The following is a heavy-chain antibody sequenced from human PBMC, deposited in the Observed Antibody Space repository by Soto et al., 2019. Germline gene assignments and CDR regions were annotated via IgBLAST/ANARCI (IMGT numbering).Heavy chain of an antibody. CDR3: AREGILTGYDY. J-gene: IGHJ4*02. D-gene: IGHD3-9*01. V-gene: IGHV4-61*01. CDR1: GGSVSSGSYY. Sequence: QVQLQESGPGLVKPSETLSLTCTVSGGSVSSGSYYWSWIRQPPGKGLEWIGYIYYSGSTNYNPSLKSRVTISVDTSKNQFSLKLSSVTAADTAVYYCAREGILTGYDYWGQGTLVTVSS. CDR2: IYYSGST.